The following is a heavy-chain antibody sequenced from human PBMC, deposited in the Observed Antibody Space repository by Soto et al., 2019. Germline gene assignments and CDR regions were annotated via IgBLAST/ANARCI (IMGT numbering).Heavy chain of an antibody. CDR3: ARGGYCSGGSCYSLWFDP. Sequence: ASVKVSCKASGYTFTGYYMHWVRQAPGQGLEWMGWINPNSGGTNYAQKFQGRVTMTRDTSISTAYMELSRLRSDDTAVYYCARGGYCSGGSCYSLWFDPWGQGXLVTVSS. CDR2: INPNSGGT. D-gene: IGHD2-15*01. V-gene: IGHV1-2*02. CDR1: GYTFTGYY. J-gene: IGHJ5*02.